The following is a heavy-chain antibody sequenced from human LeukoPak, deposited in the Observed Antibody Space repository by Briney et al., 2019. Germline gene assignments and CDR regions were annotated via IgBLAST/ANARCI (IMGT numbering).Heavy chain of an antibody. CDR2: IWYDGSNK. CDR1: GFTFSSYG. J-gene: IGHJ4*02. CDR3: ARDLRYYDSSGYLDY. D-gene: IGHD3-22*01. V-gene: IGHV3-33*01. Sequence: GRSLRLSCAASGFTFSSYGMHWVRQAPGKGLEWVAVIWYDGSNKYYADSVKGRFTISRDNSKNTLYLQMNSLRAEDTAVYCCARDLRYYDSSGYLDYWGQGTLVTVSS.